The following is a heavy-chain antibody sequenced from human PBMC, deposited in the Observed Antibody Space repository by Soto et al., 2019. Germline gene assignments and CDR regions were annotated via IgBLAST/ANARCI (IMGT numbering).Heavy chain of an antibody. V-gene: IGHV3-15*07. CDR2: IKSKTDDGTT. CDR3: TTGIYYYDSSGYPLTYYYYGMDV. J-gene: IGHJ6*02. Sequence: GGSLRLSCAASGFTFSNAWMNWVRQAPGKGLEWVGRIKSKTDDGTTDYAAPVKGRFTISRDDSKNTLYLQMNSLKTEDTAVYYCTTGIYYYDSSGYPLTYYYYGMDVWGQGTTVTVSS. D-gene: IGHD3-22*01. CDR1: GFTFSNAW.